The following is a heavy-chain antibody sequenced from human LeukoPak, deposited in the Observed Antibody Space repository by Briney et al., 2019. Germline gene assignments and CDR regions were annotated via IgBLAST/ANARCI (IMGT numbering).Heavy chain of an antibody. CDR2: ISYDGDNK. CDR3: ARGDDF. CDR1: GFSFGDYA. Sequence: PGGSLRLSCVASGFSFGDYAMYWVRQAPGKGLEWVAIISYDGDNKYHADSVKGRFTISRDNSRNTLFLQMNSLRADDTAVYYCARGDDFWGQGALVTVSS. J-gene: IGHJ4*02. V-gene: IGHV3-30*04.